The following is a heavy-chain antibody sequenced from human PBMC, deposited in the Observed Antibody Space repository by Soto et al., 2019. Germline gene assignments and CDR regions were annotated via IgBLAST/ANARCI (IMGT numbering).Heavy chain of an antibody. J-gene: IGHJ6*02. Sequence: GASVKVSCKASGYTFTSYYMHWVRQAPGQGLEWMGIINPSGGSTSYAQKFQGRVTMTRDTSTSTVYMELSSLRSEDTAVYYCARDLSPYYDFWSAYSRLPDYYYYGMDVWGQGTTVTVSS. CDR2: INPSGGST. D-gene: IGHD3-3*01. V-gene: IGHV1-46*01. CDR1: GYTFTSYY. CDR3: ARDLSPYYDFWSAYSRLPDYYYYGMDV.